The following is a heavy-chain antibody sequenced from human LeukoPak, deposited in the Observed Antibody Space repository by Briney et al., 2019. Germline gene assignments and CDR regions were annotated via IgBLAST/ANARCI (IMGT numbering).Heavy chain of an antibody. D-gene: IGHD3-10*01. V-gene: IGHV3-21*01. CDR2: ISSSSSYI. J-gene: IGHJ4*02. CDR3: ARDLSGPDYYGSGTQH. CDR1: GFTFSSYS. Sequence: GGSLRLSCAASGFTFSSYSMNWVRQAPGKGLEWVSSISSSSSYIYYADSVKGRFTISRDNAKNSLHLQMNSLRAEDTAVYYCARDLSGPDYYGSGTQHWGQGTLVTVSS.